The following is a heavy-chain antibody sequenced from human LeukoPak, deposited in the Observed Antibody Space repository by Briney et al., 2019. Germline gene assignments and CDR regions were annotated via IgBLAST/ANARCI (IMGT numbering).Heavy chain of an antibody. J-gene: IGHJ4*02. CDR3: LVSGSCSGGNCNARDY. CDR1: GFTFSRYW. Sequence: PGGSLRLSCAASGFTFSRYWMHWVRQAPGKGLVWVSRINGDGSTTNYADSVKGRSTISRDNANNTLYLQMNSLRAEDTAVYYCLVSGSCSGGNCNARDYWGQGTLVTVSS. V-gene: IGHV3-74*01. CDR2: INGDGSTT. D-gene: IGHD2-15*01.